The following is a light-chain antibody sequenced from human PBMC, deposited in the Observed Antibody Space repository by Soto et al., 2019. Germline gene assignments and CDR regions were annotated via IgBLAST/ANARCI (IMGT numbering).Light chain of an antibody. J-gene: IGKJ4*01. CDR3: QQYNKWPPLA. CDR1: QSVSSN. Sequence: EIVMTQSPATLSVSPGGRVTLSCRASQSVSSNLAWYQQKPGQAPRLLIYGASTRATDIPARFSGSGSGTEFTLTISSLQSEDFAVYYCQQYNKWPPLAFGGGTKVEIK. CDR2: GAS. V-gene: IGKV3D-15*01.